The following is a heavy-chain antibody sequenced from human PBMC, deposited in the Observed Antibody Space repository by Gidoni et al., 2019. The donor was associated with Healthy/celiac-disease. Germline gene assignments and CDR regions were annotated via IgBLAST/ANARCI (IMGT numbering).Heavy chain of an antibody. V-gene: IGHV3-7*01. Sequence: EVQLVESGGGLVQPGGSLRLSCPASGFPFSSYWMSWVRQAPGKGLEWVANIKQDGSEKYYVDSVKGRFTISRDNAKNSLYLQMNSLRAEDTAVYYCARDYDFWSGQYDYWGQGTLVTVSS. D-gene: IGHD3-3*01. CDR3: ARDYDFWSGQYDY. CDR2: IKQDGSEK. CDR1: GFPFSSYW. J-gene: IGHJ4*02.